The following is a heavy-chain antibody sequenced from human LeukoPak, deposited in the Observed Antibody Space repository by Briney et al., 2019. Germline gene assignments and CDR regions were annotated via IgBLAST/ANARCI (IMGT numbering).Heavy chain of an antibody. V-gene: IGHV3-13*01. D-gene: IGHD1-26*01. Sequence: GGSLRLSCAASGFTFRSYDMHWVRQATGKGLEWVSAIGPAGDTYYPGSVKGRFTISRENAKNSLYLQMNSLRAEDTAVYYCAKDQRWESPHYLDSWGQGTLVTVSS. CDR2: IGPAGDT. CDR3: AKDQRWESPHYLDS. CDR1: GFTFRSYD. J-gene: IGHJ4*02.